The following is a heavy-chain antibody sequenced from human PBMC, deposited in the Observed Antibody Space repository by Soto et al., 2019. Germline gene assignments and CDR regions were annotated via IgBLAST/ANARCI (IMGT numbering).Heavy chain of an antibody. V-gene: IGHV3-9*01. D-gene: IGHD3-10*01. CDR2: ITSDSGKV. J-gene: IGHJ4*02. Sequence: EVQLVESGGDFVQPGRSLRLSCAASGFPFHGYGVVWVRRVAGKGLEWVSGITSDSGKVGYADSVKGRFTISRDNARNSLYLQMNSLRVEDTAFYYCAKDRGSVLGVISDWGQGTLVTVSS. CDR1: GFPFHGYG. CDR3: AKDRGSVLGVISD.